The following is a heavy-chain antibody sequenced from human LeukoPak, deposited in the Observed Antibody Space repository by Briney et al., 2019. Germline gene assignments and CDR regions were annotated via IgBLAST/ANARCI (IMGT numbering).Heavy chain of an antibody. V-gene: IGHV4-59*01. CDR3: ARDYSGSLDY. Sequence: PSETLSLTCTVSGGSISTYYGNWIRQAPGKGLEWIGYSQNSGCTNCNPSLKSRVTISVDTSKNQFSLKLSSVTAADTAVYYCARDYSGSLDYWGQGTLVTVSS. D-gene: IGHD3-10*01. CDR2: SQNSGCT. J-gene: IGHJ4*02. CDR1: GGSISTYY.